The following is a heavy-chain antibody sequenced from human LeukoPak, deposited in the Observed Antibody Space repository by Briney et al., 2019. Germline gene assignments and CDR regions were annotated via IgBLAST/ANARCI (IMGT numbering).Heavy chain of an antibody. Sequence: GGSLRLSCAASGFTFSSYSMNWVRQAPGKGLEWVSYISSSSSTIYYADSVKGRFTISRENAKNSLYLQMNSLRAGDTAVYYCARASGELIDYWGQGTLVTVSS. CDR2: ISSSSSTI. CDR3: ARASGELIDY. D-gene: IGHD3-10*01. V-gene: IGHV3-48*01. J-gene: IGHJ4*02. CDR1: GFTFSSYS.